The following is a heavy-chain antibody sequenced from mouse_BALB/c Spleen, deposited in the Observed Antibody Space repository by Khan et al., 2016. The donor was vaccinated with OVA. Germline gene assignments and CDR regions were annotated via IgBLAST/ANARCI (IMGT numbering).Heavy chain of an antibody. CDR3: ARSGTISTVVITDFDY. D-gene: IGHD1-1*01. V-gene: IGHV3-2*02. CDR2: IKYSGST. CDR1: GYSITSDYA. Sequence: EVKLEVSGPGLVKPSQSLSLTCTVTGYSITSDYAWNWIRQFPGNKLEWMGYIKYSGSTSYNPSLKSRFSITRNTSKNQFFLQLSSVTTEDTATYDCARSGTISTVVITDFDYWGQGTTLTVSS. J-gene: IGHJ2*01.